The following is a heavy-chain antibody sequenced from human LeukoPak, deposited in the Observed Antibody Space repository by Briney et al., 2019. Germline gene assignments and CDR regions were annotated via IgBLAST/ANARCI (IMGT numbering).Heavy chain of an antibody. J-gene: IGHJ3*02. CDR2: IYYSGST. CDR1: GGSISSGGYY. D-gene: IGHD3-22*01. V-gene: IGHV4-31*03. Sequence: KTSETLSLTCTVSGGSISSGGYYWSWIRQHPGKGLEWIGYIYYSGSTYYNPSLKSRVTISVDTSKSQFSLKLSSVTAADTAVYYCAGGDKITMIVPVQGAFDIWGQGTMVTVSS. CDR3: AGGDKITMIVPVQGAFDI.